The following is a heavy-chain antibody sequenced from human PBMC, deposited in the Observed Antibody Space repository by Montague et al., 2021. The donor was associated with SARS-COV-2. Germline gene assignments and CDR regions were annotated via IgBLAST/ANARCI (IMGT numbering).Heavy chain of an antibody. CDR3: ARSYYDDSSGYYPDGLDI. CDR1: GFTFSSSE. D-gene: IGHD3-22*01. V-gene: IGHV3-48*03. CDR2: ISSSGRTI. Sequence: SLRLSCAASGFTFSSSEMNWVRQAPGKGLEWVSYISSSGRTIYYADSVKGRFTISRDNAKNSLYLQMNSLRAEDTAVYYCARSYYDDSSGYYPDGLDIWGRGTMVTVSS. J-gene: IGHJ3*02.